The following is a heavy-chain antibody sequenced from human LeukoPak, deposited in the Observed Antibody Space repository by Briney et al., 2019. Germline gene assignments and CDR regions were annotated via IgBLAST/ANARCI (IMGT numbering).Heavy chain of an antibody. J-gene: IGHJ3*02. CDR3: ASLGREWIDAFDI. V-gene: IGHV3-30*03. CDR2: ISYDGTNK. D-gene: IGHD3-3*01. Sequence: GGSLRLSCAASGFTFSSFVMHWVRQAPGKGLEWVAIISYDGTNKYYADSVKGRFTISRDNSKNTLYLQMNSLRAEDTAVYYCASLGREWIDAFDIWGQGTMVTVSS. CDR1: GFTFSSFV.